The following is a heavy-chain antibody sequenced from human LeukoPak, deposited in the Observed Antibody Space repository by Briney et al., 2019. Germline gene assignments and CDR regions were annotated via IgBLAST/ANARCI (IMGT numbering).Heavy chain of an antibody. CDR2: ISAYNGNT. V-gene: IGHV1-18*01. D-gene: IGHD3-22*01. J-gene: IGHJ4*02. CDR1: GYTFTSYG. Sequence: GASVKVSCKASGYTFTSYGISWVRQAPGQGLEWMGWISAYNGNTNYAQKLQGRVTMTTDTSTSTAYMELRSLRSDDTAVYYCARDANYYDSSGYPYFDYWGQGTLVTVSS. CDR3: ARDANYYDSSGYPYFDY.